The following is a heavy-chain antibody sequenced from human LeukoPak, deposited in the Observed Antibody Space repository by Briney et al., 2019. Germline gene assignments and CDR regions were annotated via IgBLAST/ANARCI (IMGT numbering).Heavy chain of an antibody. CDR2: INPSGGST. D-gene: IGHD5-18*01. CDR1: GYTFTSYK. V-gene: IGHV1-46*01. Sequence: ASVNVSCKASGYTFTSYKMHWVRQAPGQGLEWMGIINPSGGSTTYAQKFQGRITMTRDTSTYTVYMELSSLRSEDTATYYCARGQEYSYELDSWGQGTLVTVSP. J-gene: IGHJ4*02. CDR3: ARGQEYSYELDS.